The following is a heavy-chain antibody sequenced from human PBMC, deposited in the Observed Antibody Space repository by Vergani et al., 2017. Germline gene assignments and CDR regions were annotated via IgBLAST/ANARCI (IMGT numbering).Heavy chain of an antibody. V-gene: IGHV1-18*01. CDR3: AREGYSLAPLGALYYYGMDV. J-gene: IGHJ6*02. D-gene: IGHD5-18*01. CDR1: GYTFTSYG. CDR2: ISAYNGNT. Sequence: QVQLVQSGAEVKKPGASVKVSCKASGYTFTSYGISWVRQAPGQGLEWMGWISAYNGNTNYAQKLQGRVTMTTDTSTSTAYMELRSLRSDYTAVYYCAREGYSLAPLGALYYYGMDVWGQGTTVTVSS.